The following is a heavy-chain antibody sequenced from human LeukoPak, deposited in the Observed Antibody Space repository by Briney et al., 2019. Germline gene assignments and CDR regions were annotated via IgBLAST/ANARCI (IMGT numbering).Heavy chain of an antibody. CDR3: ARHEYSGSYYGLSWFDP. CDR1: GGSISSSGYY. CDR2: IYYSGST. J-gene: IGHJ5*02. Sequence: ASETLSLTCTVSGGSISSSGYYRGWIRQPPGKGLEWVASIYYSGSTYYNPSLKSRVTISVDTSKNQLSLKPSSLTAADTAVYYCARHEYSGSYYGLSWFDPWGQGTLVTVSS. V-gene: IGHV4-39*01. D-gene: IGHD1-26*01.